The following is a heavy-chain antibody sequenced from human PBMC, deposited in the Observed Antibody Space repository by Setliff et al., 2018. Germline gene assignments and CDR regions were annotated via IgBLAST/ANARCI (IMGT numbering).Heavy chain of an antibody. CDR3: TRAPGGSGSFYYYYGMDV. V-gene: IGHV3-49*04. J-gene: IGHJ6*02. CDR2: IRSKAYGGTT. Sequence: GSLRLSCTASGFPFGDYAMSWVRQAPGKGLEWVGFIRSKAYGGTTEYAASVKGRFTISRDDSKSIAYLQMNSLKTEDTAVYYCTRAPGGSGSFYYYYGMDVWGQGTTVTVSS. D-gene: IGHD3-10*01. CDR1: GFPFGDYA.